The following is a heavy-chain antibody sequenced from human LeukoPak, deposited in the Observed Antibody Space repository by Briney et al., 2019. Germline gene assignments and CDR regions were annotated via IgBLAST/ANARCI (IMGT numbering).Heavy chain of an antibody. D-gene: IGHD3-10*01. CDR3: AGDLLWFGELLPNNWFDP. Sequence: PGGSLRLSCAASGFTFRSTVMTWVRQAPGKGLEWVSTISPDGKYIYYADSVKGRFTISRDNAKNSLYLQMNSLRAEDTAVYYCAGDLLWFGELLPNNWFDPWGQGTLVTVSS. V-gene: IGHV3-21*01. CDR2: ISPDGKYI. CDR1: GFTFRSTV. J-gene: IGHJ5*02.